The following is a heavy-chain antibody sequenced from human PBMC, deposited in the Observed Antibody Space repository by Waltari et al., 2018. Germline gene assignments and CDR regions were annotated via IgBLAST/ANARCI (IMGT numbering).Heavy chain of an antibody. V-gene: IGHV4-38-2*01. CDR1: GYSISSGYY. Sequence: QVQLQESGPGLVKPSETLSLTCAVSGYSISSGYYWGWIRQPPGKGLEWIGSIYHRGSTYYNPSLKSRVTISVDTSKNQFSLKLSSVTAADTAVYYCARPVYSSSWYDAFDIWGQGTMVTVSS. CDR2: IYHRGST. J-gene: IGHJ3*02. D-gene: IGHD6-13*01. CDR3: ARPVYSSSWYDAFDI.